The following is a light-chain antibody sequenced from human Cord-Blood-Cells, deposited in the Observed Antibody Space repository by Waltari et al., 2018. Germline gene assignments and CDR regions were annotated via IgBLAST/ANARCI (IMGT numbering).Light chain of an antibody. V-gene: IGKV3D-20*01. CDR1: QSVSSSY. Sequence: EIVLTRSPATLSLSPGERATLSCGASQSVSSSYLAWYQQKPGLAPRLLIYDASSRATGIPDRFSGSGSGTDFTLTISRLEPEDFAVYYCQQYGSSPRTFGQGTKVEIK. J-gene: IGKJ1*01. CDR2: DAS. CDR3: QQYGSSPRT.